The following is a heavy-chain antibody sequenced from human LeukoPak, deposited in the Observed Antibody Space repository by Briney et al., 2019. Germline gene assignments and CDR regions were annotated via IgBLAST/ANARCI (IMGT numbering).Heavy chain of an antibody. Sequence: PGGSLRLSCAASGFTFSSYAMSWVRQAPGKGLEWVSAISGSGGSTYYPGSVKGRFTISRDNSKNTLYLQMNSLRAEDTAVYYCAKGGRDEQWLVEPRSEYFQHWGQGTLVTVSS. CDR1: GFTFSSYA. CDR3: AKGGRDEQWLVEPRSEYFQH. CDR2: ISGSGGST. V-gene: IGHV3-23*01. D-gene: IGHD6-19*01. J-gene: IGHJ1*01.